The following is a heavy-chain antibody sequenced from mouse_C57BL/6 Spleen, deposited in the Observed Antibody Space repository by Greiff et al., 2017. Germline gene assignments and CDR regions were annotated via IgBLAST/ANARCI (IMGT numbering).Heavy chain of an antibody. D-gene: IGHD2-5*01. CDR3: ADSNYDAMDY. CDR1: GYAFSSYW. CDR2: IYPGDGDT. Sequence: QVQLKESGAELVKPGASVKISCKASGYAFSSYWMNWVKQRPGKGLEWSGQIYPGDGDTNYNGKFKGKATLTADKSSSTAYMQLSSLTSEDSAVYFCADSNYDAMDYWGQGTSVTVSS. J-gene: IGHJ4*01. V-gene: IGHV1-80*01.